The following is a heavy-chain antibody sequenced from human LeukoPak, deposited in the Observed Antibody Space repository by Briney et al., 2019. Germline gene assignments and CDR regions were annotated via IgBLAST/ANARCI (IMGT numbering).Heavy chain of an antibody. V-gene: IGHV3-30*04. D-gene: IGHD4-17*01. CDR3: AKGTTVTTYNFDY. CDR2: ISYDDTNK. CDR1: GFTFSNYA. Sequence: GRSLRLSCAASGFTFSNYALHWVRQAPGKGLEWVAVISYDDTNKYYVDSVKGRFTISRDNSKNTLYLQMNSLRAEDTAVYYCAKGTTVTTYNFDYWGQGTLVTVSS. J-gene: IGHJ4*02.